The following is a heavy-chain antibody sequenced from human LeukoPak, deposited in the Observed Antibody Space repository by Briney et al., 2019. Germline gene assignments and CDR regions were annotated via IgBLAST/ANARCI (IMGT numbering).Heavy chain of an antibody. CDR2: IYPGDSDT. Sequence: LGESLKISCKGSGYSFTSYWIGWVRQLPGKGLEWMGIIYPGDSDTRYSPSFQGQVTISADKSISTAYLQWSSLKASDTAMYYCARHGPSGYYPHDAFDIWGQGTMVTVSS. CDR1: GYSFTSYW. CDR3: ARHGPSGYYPHDAFDI. D-gene: IGHD3-22*01. V-gene: IGHV5-51*01. J-gene: IGHJ3*02.